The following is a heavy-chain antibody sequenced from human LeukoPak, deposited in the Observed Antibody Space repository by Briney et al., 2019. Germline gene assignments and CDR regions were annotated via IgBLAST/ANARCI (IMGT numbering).Heavy chain of an antibody. CDR1: GGTFSSYA. Sequence: SVKVSCKASGGTFSSYAISWVRQAPGQGLAWMGGIIPIFGTANYAQKLQGRVTITADESTSTAYMELSSLRSEDTAVYYCARDSPSDAWFDPWGQGTLVTVSS. D-gene: IGHD3-10*01. V-gene: IGHV1-69*13. CDR2: IIPIFGTA. J-gene: IGHJ5*02. CDR3: ARDSPSDAWFDP.